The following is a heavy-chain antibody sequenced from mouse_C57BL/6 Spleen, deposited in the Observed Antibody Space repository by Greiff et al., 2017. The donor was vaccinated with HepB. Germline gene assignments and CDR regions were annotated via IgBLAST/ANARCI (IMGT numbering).Heavy chain of an antibody. J-gene: IGHJ2*01. CDR2: IDPANGNT. CDR1: GFNIKNTY. CDR3: ARNYYGSSYPYYFDY. D-gene: IGHD1-1*01. Sequence: VQLKQSVAELVRPGASVKLSCTASGFNIKNTYMHWVKQRPEQGLEWIGRIDPANGNTKYAPKFQGKATITADTSSNTAYLQLSSLTSEDTAIYYCARNYYGSSYPYYFDYWGQGTTLTVSS. V-gene: IGHV14-3*01.